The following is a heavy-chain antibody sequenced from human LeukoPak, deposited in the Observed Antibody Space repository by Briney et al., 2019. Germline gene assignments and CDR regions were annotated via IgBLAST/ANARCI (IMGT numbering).Heavy chain of an antibody. D-gene: IGHD5-18*01. Sequence: SETLSLTCTVSGGSISSYYWSWIRQPPGEGLEWIGSIYYSGSTNYNPSLKSRVTISIDTSKNQFSLNLSSVTAADTAVYYCARGASGYSYSWGQGTLVTVSS. J-gene: IGHJ4*02. CDR2: IYYSGST. CDR3: ARGASGYSYS. CDR1: GGSISSYY. V-gene: IGHV4-59*01.